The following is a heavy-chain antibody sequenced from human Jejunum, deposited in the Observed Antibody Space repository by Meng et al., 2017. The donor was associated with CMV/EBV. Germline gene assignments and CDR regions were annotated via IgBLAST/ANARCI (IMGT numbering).Heavy chain of an antibody. Sequence: QVQMAEFGXGVVQPGXLLRLPWAASGFIFSRHGMHWVRQAPGKGLEWVAYIQYDGSSQYYVDSVKGRFSISRDNFKNELYLQMNSLRGEDTAVYYCAKDANSARPGWFDPWGQGTLVTVSS. CDR1: GFIFSRHG. CDR3: AKDANSARPGWFDP. V-gene: IGHV3-30*02. J-gene: IGHJ5*02. CDR2: IQYDGSSQ. D-gene: IGHD5-24*01.